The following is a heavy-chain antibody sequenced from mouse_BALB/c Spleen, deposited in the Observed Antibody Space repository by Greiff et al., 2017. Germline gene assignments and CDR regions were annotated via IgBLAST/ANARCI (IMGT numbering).Heavy chain of an antibody. V-gene: IGHV3-6*02. Sequence: EESGPGLVKPSQSLSLTCSVTGYSIPSVYYWNWIRQFPGNKLEWMGYISYDGSNNYNPSLKNRISITRDTSKNQFFLKLNSVTTEDTATYYCAREDGNYEGYAMDYWGQGTSVTVSS. CDR1: GYSIPSVYY. CDR3: AREDGNYEGYAMDY. D-gene: IGHD2-1*01. J-gene: IGHJ4*01. CDR2: ISYDGSN.